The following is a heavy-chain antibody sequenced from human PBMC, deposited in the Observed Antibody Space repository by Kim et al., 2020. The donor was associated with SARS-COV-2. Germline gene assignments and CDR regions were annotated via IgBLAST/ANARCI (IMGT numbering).Heavy chain of an antibody. CDR1: GFTFSNAW. CDR2: IKSKTDGGTT. J-gene: IGHJ4*02. CDR3: TTDPVTMVRGVNNY. D-gene: IGHD3-10*01. V-gene: IGHV3-15*01. Sequence: GGSLRLSCAASGFTFSNAWMSWVRQAPGKGLEWVGRIKSKTDGGTTDYAAPVKGRFTISRDDSKNTLYLQMNSLKTEDTAVYYCTTDPVTMVRGVNNYWGQGTLVTVSS.